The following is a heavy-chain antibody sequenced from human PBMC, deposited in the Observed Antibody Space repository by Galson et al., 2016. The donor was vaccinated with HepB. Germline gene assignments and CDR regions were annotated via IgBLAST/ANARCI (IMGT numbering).Heavy chain of an antibody. CDR2: ISYDGNNK. V-gene: IGHV3-30*18. CDR1: GCTFRNYG. CDR3: AKDGRDAYNFNYYYYAMDV. D-gene: IGHD5-24*01. J-gene: IGHJ6*02. Sequence: SLRLSCAASGCTFRNYGMHWVRQAPGKGLEWVAVISYDGNNKYYADSVKGRFTISRDNSKNTLYLQMNSLRAEDTAVYYCAKDGRDAYNFNYYYYAMDVWGQGTTVTVSS.